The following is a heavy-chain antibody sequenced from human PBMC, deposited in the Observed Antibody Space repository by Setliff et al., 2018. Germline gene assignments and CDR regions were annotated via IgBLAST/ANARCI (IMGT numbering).Heavy chain of an antibody. CDR2: TFYIGRS. V-gene: IGHV4-61*05. J-gene: IGHJ6*03. D-gene: IGHD3-3*01. CDR1: DDSITSSNYS. Sequence: PSETLSLTCTVSDDSITSSNYSLAWVRQPPGKALEWIGNTFYIGRSHSNPSLKSRLTMSVDKTKNQFSLNLTSVTAADTAVYYCARTHSIIKIFGVVSLLYHTDVWGTGTTVTVSS. CDR3: ARTHSIIKIFGVVSLLYHTDV.